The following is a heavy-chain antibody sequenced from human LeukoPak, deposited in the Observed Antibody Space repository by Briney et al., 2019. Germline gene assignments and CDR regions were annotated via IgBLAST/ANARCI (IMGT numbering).Heavy chain of an antibody. V-gene: IGHV3-33*01. CDR1: GFTFSSYG. D-gene: IGHD2-2*01. CDR2: IWYDGGNK. CDR3: ARGQYCTTTSCYSDYYYYYGMDV. J-gene: IGHJ6*02. Sequence: GESLRLSCEASGFTFSSYGMHWVRQAPGKGLEWVAVIWYDGGNKYYGDSVKGRFTISRDNSKNTLYLQMNSLRAADTAVYYCARGQYCTTTSCYSDYYYYYGMDVWGQGTTVTVSS.